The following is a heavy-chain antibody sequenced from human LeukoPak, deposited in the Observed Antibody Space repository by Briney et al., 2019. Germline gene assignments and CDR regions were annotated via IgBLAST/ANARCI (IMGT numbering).Heavy chain of an antibody. CDR3: ATIYGDFSDFDS. V-gene: IGHV4-34*01. CDR1: GLSFSGSY. D-gene: IGHD4-17*01. Sequence: SETLSLTCAVYGLSFSGSYWNWLRQPPGKGLQWVGEVTHDGRINYNPSLRGRVTISVDPSMNQFSLRLTSVTAADTAVYYCATIYGDFSDFDSWAQGTLVTVSS. J-gene: IGHJ4*02. CDR2: VTHDGRI.